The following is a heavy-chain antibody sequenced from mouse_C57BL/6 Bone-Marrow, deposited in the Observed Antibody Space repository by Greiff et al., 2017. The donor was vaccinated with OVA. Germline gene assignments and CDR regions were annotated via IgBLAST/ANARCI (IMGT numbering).Heavy chain of an antibody. CDR2: IRSKSSNYAT. CDR1: GFTFNTYA. Sequence: EVQVVESGGGLVQPKGSLKLSCAASGFTFNTYAMHWVRQAPGKGLEWVARIRSKSSNYATYYADSVKDRFTISRDDSQSMLYLQMNNLKTEDTAMYYCVRGGTTVVSPLFDYWGQGTTLTVSS. J-gene: IGHJ2*01. V-gene: IGHV10-3*01. D-gene: IGHD1-1*01. CDR3: VRGGTTVVSPLFDY.